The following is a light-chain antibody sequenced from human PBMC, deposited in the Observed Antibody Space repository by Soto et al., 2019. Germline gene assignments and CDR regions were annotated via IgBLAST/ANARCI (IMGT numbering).Light chain of an antibody. CDR1: SSDVGAYNY. CDR3: CSYAGSYDYV. CDR2: DVN. J-gene: IGLJ1*01. V-gene: IGLV2-11*01. Sequence: QSVLTQPRSVSGSPGQSVTISCTGSSSDVGAYNYVSWYQHNTGKAPKLLIYDVNKRPSGVPDRFSGSKFGNTASLTISGLQADDEATFYCCSYAGSYDYVFGNGTKVTVL.